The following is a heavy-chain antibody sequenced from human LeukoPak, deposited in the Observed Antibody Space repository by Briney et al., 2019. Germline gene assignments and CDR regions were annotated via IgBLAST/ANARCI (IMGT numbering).Heavy chain of an antibody. Sequence: SVKVSCKASGGTFSSYAISWVRQAPGQGLEWMGGIIPIFGTANYAQKFQGRVTITTDESTSTAYMELSSLRSEDTAVYYCARDCSSTSCPFDYWGQGTLVTVSS. V-gene: IGHV1-69*05. CDR2: IIPIFGTA. D-gene: IGHD2-2*01. CDR3: ARDCSSTSCPFDY. CDR1: GGTFSSYA. J-gene: IGHJ4*02.